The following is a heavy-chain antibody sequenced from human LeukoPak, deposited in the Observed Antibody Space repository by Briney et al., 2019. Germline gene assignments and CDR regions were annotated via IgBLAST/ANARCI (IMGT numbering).Heavy chain of an antibody. V-gene: IGHV3-64D*06. Sequence: GGSLRLSCAASGFTFSSYAMSWVRQAPGKGLEYVSAISSNGGSTYYADSVKGRFTISRDNSKNTLYLQMSSLRAEDTAVYYCVKGSSWYLQAEYFQHWGQGTLVTVSS. CDR1: GFTFSSYA. CDR2: ISSNGGST. D-gene: IGHD6-13*01. CDR3: VKGSSWYLQAEYFQH. J-gene: IGHJ1*01.